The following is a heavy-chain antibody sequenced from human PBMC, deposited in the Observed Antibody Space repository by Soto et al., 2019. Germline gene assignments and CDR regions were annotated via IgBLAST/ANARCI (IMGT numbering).Heavy chain of an antibody. CDR3: ARDGYCSGGSCQLEYYFDY. CDR2: IYSGGST. CDR1: GFTVSSNY. V-gene: IGHV3-53*01. Sequence: PGGSLRLSCAASGFTVSSNYMSWVRQAPGKGLEWVSVIYSGGSTYYADSVKGRFTISRDNSKNTLYLQMNSLRAEDTAVYYCARDGYCSGGSCQLEYYFDYWGQGTLVTVSS. J-gene: IGHJ4*02. D-gene: IGHD2-15*01.